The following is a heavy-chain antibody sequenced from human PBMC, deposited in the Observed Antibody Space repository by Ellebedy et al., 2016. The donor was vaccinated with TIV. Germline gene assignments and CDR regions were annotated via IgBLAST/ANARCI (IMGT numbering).Heavy chain of an antibody. CDR1: GGSVSSSSDY. V-gene: IGHV4-61*01. D-gene: IGHD3-3*02. CDR2: VYNSGST. Sequence: SETLSLXCAVSGGSVSSSSDYWSWIRQPPGQGLEWIGYVYNSGSTNYNPSFKSRVTISIDTSKNQFSLTLGSVTATDTGVYYCARHADDGKGELAFHLWGQGTVVTVSS. CDR3: ARHADDGKGELAFHL. J-gene: IGHJ3*01.